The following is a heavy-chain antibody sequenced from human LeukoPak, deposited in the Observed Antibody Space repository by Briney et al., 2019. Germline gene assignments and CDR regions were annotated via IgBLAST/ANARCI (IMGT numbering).Heavy chain of an antibody. CDR2: ISGSGGST. Sequence: PGGSLRLSCAASGFTFSSYAMSWVRQAPGKGLEWVSGISGSGGSTYYADSVKGRFTISRDNSKNTLYLQMNSLRAEDTAVYYCAKGRYDSSGYFDYWGQGTLVTVSS. D-gene: IGHD3-22*01. CDR1: GFTFSSYA. J-gene: IGHJ4*02. CDR3: AKGRYDSSGYFDY. V-gene: IGHV3-23*01.